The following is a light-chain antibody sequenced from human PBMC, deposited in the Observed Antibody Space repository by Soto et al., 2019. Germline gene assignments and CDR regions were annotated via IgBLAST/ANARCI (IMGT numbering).Light chain of an antibody. V-gene: IGKV1-9*01. CDR2: AAS. CDR1: QGIDSS. CDR3: QQLHDYPIT. J-gene: IGKJ5*01. Sequence: SLLTQSPSALSASVGERVTISCRASQGIDSSFAWYQQKPGKAPKLLIYAASSLQSGVPSRFSGSGSGTDFTLTISSLQPEDFATYYCQQLHDYPITFGQGTRLEIK.